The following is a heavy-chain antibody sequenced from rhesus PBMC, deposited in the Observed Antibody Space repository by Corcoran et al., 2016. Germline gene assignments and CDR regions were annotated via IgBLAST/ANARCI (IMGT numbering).Heavy chain of an antibody. CDR2: ISGSSGST. D-gene: IGHD1-26*01. Sequence: QVQLQESGPGVVKPSETLSLTCAVSGGSISDSYRWSWIRQPPGKGLEWIGYISGSSGSTYYNPSLKSRVTISIDTSKNQFSLKLSSVTAADTAVYYCARENNWNYGDVWGPGVLVTVSS. CDR3: ARENNWNYGDV. V-gene: IGHV4-65*01. CDR1: GGSISDSYR. J-gene: IGHJ5-1*01.